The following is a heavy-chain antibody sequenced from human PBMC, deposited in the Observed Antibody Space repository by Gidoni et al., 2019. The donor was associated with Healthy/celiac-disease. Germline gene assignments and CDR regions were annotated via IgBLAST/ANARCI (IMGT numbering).Heavy chain of an antibody. D-gene: IGHD4-4*01. CDR2: ISGSGGST. Sequence: EVQLLESGGGLVQPGGSLRLSCAASGFTFSSYAMSWVRQAPGKGLVWVSAISGSGGSTYYADSVKGRFTISRDNSKNTLYLQMNSLRAEDTVVYYCAKDRAKNSNYGMDVWGQGTTVTVSS. CDR1: GFTFSSYA. V-gene: IGHV3-23*01. CDR3: AKDRAKNSNYGMDV. J-gene: IGHJ6*02.